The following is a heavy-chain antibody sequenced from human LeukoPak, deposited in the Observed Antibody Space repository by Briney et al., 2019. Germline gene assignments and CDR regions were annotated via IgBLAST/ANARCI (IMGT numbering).Heavy chain of an antibody. D-gene: IGHD3-10*01. Sequence: PGGSLRLSCVASGFSPTTYGMLWVPQAPGKGLQWVAFMRSDGTSKYYGDSVEGRFTISRANSKSTLYLLMNRLSAEDTGINYCAKVRPIKGGFDPWGQGTTVTVSS. CDR2: MRSDGTSK. CDR3: AKVRPIKGGFDP. V-gene: IGHV3-30*02. CDR1: GFSPTTYG. J-gene: IGHJ5*02.